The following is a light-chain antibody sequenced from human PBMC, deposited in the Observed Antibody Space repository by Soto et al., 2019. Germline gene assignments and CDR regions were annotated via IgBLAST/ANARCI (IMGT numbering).Light chain of an antibody. V-gene: IGKV3-15*01. Sequence: EVVMTQSPATLSVSAGERATLSCRASESVSSNLAWYQQRPGQAPRLVIYGASTKATGIPARFSGGGSGTEFTLTISSLQSEDFAVYYCQQYHSWPPITFGQGTRLEIK. CDR2: GAS. CDR3: QQYHSWPPIT. J-gene: IGKJ5*01. CDR1: ESVSSN.